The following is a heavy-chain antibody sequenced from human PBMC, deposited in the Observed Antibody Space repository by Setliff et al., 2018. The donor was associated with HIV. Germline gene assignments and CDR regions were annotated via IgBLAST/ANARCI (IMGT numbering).Heavy chain of an antibody. CDR1: GYTFTDHY. CDR2: INPNSGGT. D-gene: IGHD3-10*01. Sequence: ASVKVSCKASGYTFTDHYIHWVRQAPGQGLEWMGRINPNSGGTSYTQNLQGRVTMTRNTSTSTVYLELRSLRSEDTAVYFCASKGGSENYPDSDAFDIWGQGTLVTVSS. V-gene: IGHV1-2*06. CDR3: ASKGGSENYPDSDAFDI. J-gene: IGHJ3*02.